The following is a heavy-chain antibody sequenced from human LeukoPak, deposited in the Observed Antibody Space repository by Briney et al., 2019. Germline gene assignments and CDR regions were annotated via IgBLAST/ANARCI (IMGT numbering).Heavy chain of an antibody. CDR1: GFTFSSYG. CDR3: AKDIIRGSSWYSYYFDY. CDR2: IRYDGSNK. D-gene: IGHD6-13*01. Sequence: GGSLRLSCAASGFTFSSYGIHWVRQAPGKGLEWVAFIRYDGSNKYYADSVKGRFTISRDNSKNTLYLQMNSLRAEDTAVYYCAKDIIRGSSWYSYYFDYWGQGTLVTVSS. V-gene: IGHV3-30*02. J-gene: IGHJ4*02.